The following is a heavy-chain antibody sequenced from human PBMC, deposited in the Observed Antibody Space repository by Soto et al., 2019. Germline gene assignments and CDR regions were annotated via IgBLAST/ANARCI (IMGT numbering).Heavy chain of an antibody. CDR2: IFVSSTPI. D-gene: IGHD3-9*01. CDR3: ARDKDWAFDY. V-gene: IGHV3-48*04. Sequence: PGGSLRLSCVASGFTFSRYSMVWVRQAPGKGLEWISYIFVSSTPINYADSVEGRFTVSRDNAQNSVFLLMNSLRAEDTGVYYCARDKDWAFDYWGQGTLVTVSS. J-gene: IGHJ4*02. CDR1: GFTFSRYS.